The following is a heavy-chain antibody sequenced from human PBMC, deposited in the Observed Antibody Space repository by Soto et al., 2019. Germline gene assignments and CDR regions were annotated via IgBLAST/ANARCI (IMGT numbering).Heavy chain of an antibody. CDR2: IRGSGSTT. D-gene: IGHD6-13*01. V-gene: IGHV3-21*01. Sequence: PGGSLRLSCTASGFTFSNYHMRWVRQAPGKGLEWVSTIRGSGSTTYYADSVKGRFTISRDNAKNSLYLQMNSLRAEDTAVYYCARDLSRGINWFDPWGQGT. CDR1: GFTFSNYH. J-gene: IGHJ5*02. CDR3: ARDLSRGINWFDP.